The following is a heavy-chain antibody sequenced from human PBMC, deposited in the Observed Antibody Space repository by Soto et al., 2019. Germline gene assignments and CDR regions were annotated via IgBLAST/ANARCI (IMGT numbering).Heavy chain of an antibody. CDR3: AGFGYDWNGWD. CDR2: INTDGTYT. V-gene: IGHV3-74*01. D-gene: IGHD1-20*01. Sequence: EMQLVESGGGLVQPGGSLRLSCVASGLSLRNYWVHWVRQAPGKGLEWVSRINTDGTYTSNADPVKGRFTISRDNAKNTLYLQMNSLRVEDTAVYFCAGFGYDWNGWDWGPGTLVTVSS. J-gene: IGHJ4*02. CDR1: GLSLRNYW.